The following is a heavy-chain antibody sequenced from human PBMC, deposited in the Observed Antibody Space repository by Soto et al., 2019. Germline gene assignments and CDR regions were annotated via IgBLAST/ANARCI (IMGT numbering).Heavy chain of an antibody. CDR1: GGSISRGDYY. CDR2: IYYSGST. CDR3: ARGEWIAAAGPPLYFDY. J-gene: IGHJ4*02. V-gene: IGHV4-30-4*01. Sequence: SETLSLTCTVSGGSISRGDYYWSWIRQPPGKGLEWIGYIYYSGSTYYNPSLESRVTISVDTSKNQFSLKLSSVTAADTAVYYCARGEWIAAAGPPLYFDYWGQGTLVTVSS. D-gene: IGHD6-13*01.